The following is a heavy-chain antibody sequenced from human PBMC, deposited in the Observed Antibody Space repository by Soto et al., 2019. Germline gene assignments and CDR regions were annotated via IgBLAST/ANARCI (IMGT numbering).Heavy chain of an antibody. CDR1: GFTFSSYG. CDR3: AKDLWFGESYYYYGMDV. CDR2: ISYDGSNK. J-gene: IGHJ6*02. V-gene: IGHV3-30*18. Sequence: ESGGGVVQPGRSLRLSCAASGFTFSSYGMHWVRQAPGKGLEWVAVISYDGSNKYYADSVKGRFTISRDNSKNTLYLQMNSLRAEDTAVYYCAKDLWFGESYYYYGMDVWGQGTTVTVSS. D-gene: IGHD3-10*01.